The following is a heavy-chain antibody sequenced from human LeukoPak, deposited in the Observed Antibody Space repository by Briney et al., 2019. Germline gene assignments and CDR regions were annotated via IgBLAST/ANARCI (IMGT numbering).Heavy chain of an antibody. V-gene: IGHV3-53*01. CDR2: IYSGGST. Sequence: GGSLRLSCAASGFTVSSNYMSWVRQAPGKGLEWVSVIYSGGSTYYADSVKGRFTISRDDPHNTLYLQMNSLRAEDTAVYFCARGGVDYYGSGTYYLMYYFDYWGQGALVTVSS. J-gene: IGHJ4*02. CDR3: ARGGVDYYGSGTYYLMYYFDY. CDR1: GFTVSSNY. D-gene: IGHD3-10*01.